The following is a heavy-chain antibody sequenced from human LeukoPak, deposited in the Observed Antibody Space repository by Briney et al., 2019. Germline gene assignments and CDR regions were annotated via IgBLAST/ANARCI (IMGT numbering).Heavy chain of an antibody. CDR2: ISYDGSNK. CDR3: AKRGDYGGNSPFDY. J-gene: IGHJ4*02. Sequence: GGSLRLSCAASGFSFSSYGLHWVRQAPGKGLEWGAVISYDGSNKYYADSAKGRFTISRDNSKNTLYLQMNSLRAEDTAVYYCAKRGDYGGNSPFDYWGQGTLVTVSS. CDR1: GFSFSSYG. D-gene: IGHD4-23*01. V-gene: IGHV3-30*18.